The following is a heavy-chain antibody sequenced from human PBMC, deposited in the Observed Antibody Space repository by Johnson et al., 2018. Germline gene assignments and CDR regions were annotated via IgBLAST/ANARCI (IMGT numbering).Heavy chain of an antibody. Sequence: VQLVQSGGGLVQPGRSLRLSCAASGFTFDDYAMHWVRQAPGKGLEWVSGISWNSGSIGYADSVKGRFTISRDNAKNSLYLQMNSRRAEETALYYCAKDNAGLDAFDIWGQGTMVTVSS. CDR3: AKDNAGLDAFDI. CDR2: ISWNSGSI. CDR1: GFTFDDYA. D-gene: IGHD1-14*01. J-gene: IGHJ3*02. V-gene: IGHV3-9*01.